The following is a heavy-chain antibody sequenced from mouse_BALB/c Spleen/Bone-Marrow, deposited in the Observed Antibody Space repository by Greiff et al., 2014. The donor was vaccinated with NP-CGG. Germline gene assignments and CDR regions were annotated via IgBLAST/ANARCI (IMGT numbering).Heavy chain of an antibody. Sequence: QVQLKESGPGLVSPSQILSITCTVSGFSLTTYGLHWVRQPPGKGLEWLGVLWADGSTNYNSALMSRLSTSKDNSKSQVFLKMNSLQTDDTAMYYCARITTAAGAIDYWGQGTSVTVSS. V-gene: IGHV2-9*02. D-gene: IGHD1-2*01. J-gene: IGHJ4*01. CDR1: GFSLTTYG. CDR2: LWADGST. CDR3: ARITTAAGAIDY.